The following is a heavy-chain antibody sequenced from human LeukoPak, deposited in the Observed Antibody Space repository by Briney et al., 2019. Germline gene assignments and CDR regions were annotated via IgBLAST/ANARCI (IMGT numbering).Heavy chain of an antibody. CDR2: ISGSGGST. Sequence: GGSLRLSCAASGFTFSSYAMSWVRQAPGKGLEWVSAISGSGGSTYYADSVKGRFTISRDNSKNTLYLQMNSLRAEDTAVYYCAKDRGVQQLVRGLFDYWGQGTLVTVSS. V-gene: IGHV3-23*01. D-gene: IGHD6-13*01. J-gene: IGHJ4*02. CDR1: GFTFSSYA. CDR3: AKDRGVQQLVRGLFDY.